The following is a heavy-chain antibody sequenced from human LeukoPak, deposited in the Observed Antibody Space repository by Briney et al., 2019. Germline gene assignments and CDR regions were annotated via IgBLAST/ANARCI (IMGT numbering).Heavy chain of an antibody. V-gene: IGHV1-2*02. CDR1: GYTFTGYY. CDR3: ARAANRIAAAAAHPVIGY. CDR2: INPNSGGT. Sequence: ASVKVSCKASGYTFTGYYMHWVRQAPGQGLEWMGWINPNSGGTNYAQKFQGRVTMTRDTSISTAYMELSRLRSDDTAVYYCARAANRIAAAAAHPVIGYWGQGTLVTVSS. J-gene: IGHJ4*02. D-gene: IGHD6-13*01.